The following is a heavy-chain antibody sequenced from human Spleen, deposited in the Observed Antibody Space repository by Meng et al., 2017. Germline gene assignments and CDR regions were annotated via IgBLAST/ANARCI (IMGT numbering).Heavy chain of an antibody. CDR2: IYYSGST. V-gene: IGHV4-39*07. CDR1: GGSISSSSYY. CDR3: ARAPIALSGDRTRPSYGMDV. D-gene: IGHD6-19*01. J-gene: IGHJ6*02. Sequence: SETLSLTCTVSGGSISSSSYYWGWIRQPPGKGLEWIGSIYYSGSTYYNPSLKSRVTISVDTSKNQFSLKLSSVTAADTAVYYCARAPIALSGDRTRPSYGMDVWGQGTTVTVSS.